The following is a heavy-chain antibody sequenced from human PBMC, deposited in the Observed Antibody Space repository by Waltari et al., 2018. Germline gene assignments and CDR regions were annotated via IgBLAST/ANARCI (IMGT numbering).Heavy chain of an antibody. Sequence: ELQLVESGGGLIKPGGSLRLSCAAPGVNVNPHYMRRVRRALGKGLEWISVIYSGGITYYADSVKGRFTISRDSYRNTLSLQMISLRAEDTAVYYCARAESGGMFDYYYGMDVWGQGTTVTVSS. CDR1: GVNVNPHY. J-gene: IGHJ6*02. CDR2: IYSGGIT. V-gene: IGHV3-53*01. D-gene: IGHD2-15*01. CDR3: ARAESGGMFDYYYGMDV.